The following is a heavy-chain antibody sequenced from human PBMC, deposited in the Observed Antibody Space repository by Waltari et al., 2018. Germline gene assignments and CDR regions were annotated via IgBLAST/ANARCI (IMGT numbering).Heavy chain of an antibody. CDR2: IYYSGRT. CDR3: ARRPGYYDSSGYYSVPFDY. V-gene: IGHV4-39*07. Sequence: QLQLQESGPGLVKPSETLSLTCTVSGGSISSSSYYWGWIRQPPGKGLEWIGSIYYSGRTYYNPSLKSRVTISIDTSKNQFSLKLSSVTAADTAVYYCARRPGYYDSSGYYSVPFDYWGQGTLVTVSS. J-gene: IGHJ4*02. D-gene: IGHD3-22*01. CDR1: GGSISSSSYY.